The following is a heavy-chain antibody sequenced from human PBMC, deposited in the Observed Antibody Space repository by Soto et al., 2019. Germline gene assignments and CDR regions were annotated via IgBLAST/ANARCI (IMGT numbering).Heavy chain of an antibody. D-gene: IGHD3-10*01. V-gene: IGHV3-20*01. CDR3: GGGGAGGYYYYYMDV. J-gene: IGHJ6*03. CDR1: GFTFDDYG. Sequence: GGSLRLSCAASGFTFDDYGMSWVRQAPGKGLEWVSGINWNGGSTGYADSVKGRFTISRDNAKNSLYLQMNSLRAEDTALYRWGGGGAGGYYYYYMDVWGKGTAVTVSS. CDR2: INWNGGST.